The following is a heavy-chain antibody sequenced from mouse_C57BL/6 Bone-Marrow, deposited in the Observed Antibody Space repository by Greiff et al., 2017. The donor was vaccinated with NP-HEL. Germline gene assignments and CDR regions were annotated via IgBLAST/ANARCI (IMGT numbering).Heavy chain of an antibody. CDR3: ARVEFTTVTPEYFDV. Sequence: EVQLQESGPELVKPGASVKIPCKASGYTFTDYNMDWVKQSHGKSLEWIGDINPNNGGTIYNQKFKGKATLTVDKSSSTAYMELRSLTSEDTAVYYCARVEFTTVTPEYFDVWGTGTTVTVSS. CDR1: GYTFTDYN. V-gene: IGHV1-18*01. D-gene: IGHD1-2*01. CDR2: INPNNGGT. J-gene: IGHJ1*03.